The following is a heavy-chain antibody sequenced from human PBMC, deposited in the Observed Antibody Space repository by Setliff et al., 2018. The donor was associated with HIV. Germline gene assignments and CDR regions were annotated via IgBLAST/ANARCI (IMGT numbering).Heavy chain of an antibody. CDR3: AIDMVGGWLRPMPDF. J-gene: IGHJ4*02. Sequence: ASVKVSCKIYGYTLSELSMHWVRQAPGKGLEWMGYFDPEDGETVYAQKFQGRVTMTEDTSTNTAYMELSGLRSGDTAVYYCAIDMVGGWLRPMPDFWGQGALVTVSS. D-gene: IGHD2-2*01. V-gene: IGHV1-24*01. CDR1: GYTLSELS. CDR2: FDPEDGET.